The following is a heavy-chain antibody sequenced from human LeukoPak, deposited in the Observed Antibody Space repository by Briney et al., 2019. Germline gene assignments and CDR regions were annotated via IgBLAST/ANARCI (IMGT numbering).Heavy chain of an antibody. J-gene: IGHJ6*03. V-gene: IGHV3-20*04. Sequence: GGSLRLSCAASGFTFDDYGMSWVRQAPGKGLEWVSGINWNGGNTGYSDSVKGRFTISRDNAKNSLYLQMSSLRAEDTAVYYCAKGGGFDWLNYYYMDVWGKGTTVIISS. D-gene: IGHD3-9*01. CDR2: INWNGGNT. CDR3: AKGGGFDWLNYYYMDV. CDR1: GFTFDDYG.